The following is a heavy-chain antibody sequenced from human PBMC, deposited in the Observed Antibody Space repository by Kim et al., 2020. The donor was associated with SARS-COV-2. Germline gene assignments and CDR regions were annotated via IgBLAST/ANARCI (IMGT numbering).Heavy chain of an antibody. CDR1: GGSISSYY. CDR3: ARDLISWFDP. J-gene: IGHJ5*02. V-gene: IGHV4-59*01. CDR2: TYYSGST. Sequence: SETLSLTCTVSGGSISSYYWSWIRQPPGKGLEWIGYTYYSGSTNYNPSLKSRVTISVDTSKNQFSLKLSSVTAADTAVYYCARDLISWFDPWGQGTLVTVSS. D-gene: IGHD3-3*02.